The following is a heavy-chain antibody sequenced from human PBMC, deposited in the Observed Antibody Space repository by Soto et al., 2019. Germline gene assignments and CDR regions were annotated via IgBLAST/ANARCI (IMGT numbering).Heavy chain of an antibody. D-gene: IGHD5-18*01. Sequence: QVQLVQSGAEVKKPGSSVKVSCKASGGTFSSYTISWVRQAPGQGLEWMGRIIPILGIANYAQKFQGRVTITADKSTSTAYMELSSLRSEDTAVYYCARDLPKDTAMGVMPAPIYYWGQGTLVTVSS. J-gene: IGHJ4*02. CDR1: GGTFSSYT. V-gene: IGHV1-69*08. CDR2: IIPILGIA. CDR3: ARDLPKDTAMGVMPAPIYY.